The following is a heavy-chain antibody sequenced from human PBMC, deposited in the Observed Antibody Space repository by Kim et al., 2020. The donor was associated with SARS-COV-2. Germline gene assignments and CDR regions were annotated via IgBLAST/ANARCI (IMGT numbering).Heavy chain of an antibody. V-gene: IGHV4-34*01. CDR1: GGSFSGYY. CDR2: INHSGST. J-gene: IGHJ6*02. Sequence: SETLSLTCAVYGGSFSGYYWSWIRQPPGKGLEWIGEINHSGSTNYNPSLKSRVTISVDTSKNQFSLKLSSVTAADTAVYYCARDLGCSSTSCYFVDVWGQGTTVTVSS. CDR3: ARDLGCSSTSCYFVDV. D-gene: IGHD2-2*01.